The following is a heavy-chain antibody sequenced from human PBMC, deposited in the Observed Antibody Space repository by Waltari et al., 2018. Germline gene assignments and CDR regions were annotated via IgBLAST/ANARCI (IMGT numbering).Heavy chain of an antibody. CDR1: EFTFSSYA. J-gene: IGHJ6*02. Sequence: QVQLVESGGGVVQPGRSLRLSCAASEFTFSSYAMHWVRQAPGKGLEWVAVISYNGRKIYYRDSVKGRFTISRDNSKKMLFLQMNSLRAEDTAVYYCARDYCDRTNCHGMDVWGQGTTVTVSS. CDR3: ARDYCDRTNCHGMDV. D-gene: IGHD3-22*01. CDR2: ISYNGRKI. V-gene: IGHV3-30*04.